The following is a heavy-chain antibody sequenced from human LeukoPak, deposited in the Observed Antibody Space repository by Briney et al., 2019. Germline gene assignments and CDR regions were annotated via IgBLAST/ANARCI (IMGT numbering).Heavy chain of an antibody. V-gene: IGHV3-48*01. J-gene: IGHJ3*02. Sequence: GGSLRLSCAASGLIFSCYTMNWVRQAPGKGLEWLSYISRSSSTIHYADSVKGRFTISRDNAKNSLYLQMNSLRVEDTAVYFCAKNANGYGYGAFDIWGQGTMVTVSS. CDR1: GLIFSCYT. D-gene: IGHD3-16*01. CDR2: ISRSSSTI. CDR3: AKNANGYGYGAFDI.